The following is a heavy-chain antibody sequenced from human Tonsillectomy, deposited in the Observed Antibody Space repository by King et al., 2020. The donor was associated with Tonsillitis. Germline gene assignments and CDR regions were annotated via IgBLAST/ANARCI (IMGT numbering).Heavy chain of an antibody. CDR3: ARASGGLSGSYPLNAFDV. CDR1: GFTFSSYA. Sequence: VQLVESGGGLVQPGGSLRLSCAASGFTFSSYAMSWVRQAPGKGLEWVSTLSGSGSSTYYADPVKGRLTISRDNSKNTLYLQMSSLRAEDTAVYYCARASGGLSGSYPLNAFDVWGQGTMVTVS. V-gene: IGHV3-23*04. D-gene: IGHD1-26*01. CDR2: LSGSGSST. J-gene: IGHJ3*01.